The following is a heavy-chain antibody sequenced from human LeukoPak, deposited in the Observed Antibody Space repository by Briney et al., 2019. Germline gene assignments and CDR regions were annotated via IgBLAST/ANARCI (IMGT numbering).Heavy chain of an antibody. J-gene: IGHJ4*02. CDR3: ATRPPIAAVGAGPFDY. CDR1: GFTFSNYA. V-gene: IGHV3-23*01. CDR2: ISGTGGST. Sequence: GGSLRLSCAASGFTFSNYAMSWVRQAPGKGLEWVSAISGTGGSTFYADSVKGRFTISRDNSKNTLYVQMNSLRAEDTAVYYCATRPPIAAVGAGPFDYWGRGTLVTVSS. D-gene: IGHD6-13*01.